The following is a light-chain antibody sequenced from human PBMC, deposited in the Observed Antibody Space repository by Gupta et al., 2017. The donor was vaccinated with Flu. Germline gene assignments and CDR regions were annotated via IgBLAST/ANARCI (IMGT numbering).Light chain of an antibody. J-gene: IGKJ1*01. CDR1: QSLLHGNGFNY. V-gene: IGKV2-28*01. CDR2: LGS. Sequence: EIVMTQSPLSLSVTPGEPASISCRSSQSLLHGNGFNYLDWYLQKPGQSPQLLVYLGSNRASGVPDRFSGSRSGTDFTLKISRVEAEDVGIYYCRQALQTPRTFGQGTTVEIK. CDR3: RQALQTPRT.